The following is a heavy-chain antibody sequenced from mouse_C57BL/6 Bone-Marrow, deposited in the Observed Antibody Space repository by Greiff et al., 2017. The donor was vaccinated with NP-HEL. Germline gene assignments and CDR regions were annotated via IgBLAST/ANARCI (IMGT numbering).Heavy chain of an antibody. CDR1: GYTFTSYW. D-gene: IGHD2-10*01. V-gene: IGHV1-59*01. Sequence: QVQLQQPGAELVRPGTSVKLSCKASGYTFTSYWMHWVKQRPGQGLEWIGVIDPSDSYTNYNQKFKGKATLTVDTSSSTAYMQLSSLPSEDSAVYYCAPGLLDAMDYWGQGTSVTVSS. CDR2: IDPSDSYT. CDR3: APGLLDAMDY. J-gene: IGHJ4*01.